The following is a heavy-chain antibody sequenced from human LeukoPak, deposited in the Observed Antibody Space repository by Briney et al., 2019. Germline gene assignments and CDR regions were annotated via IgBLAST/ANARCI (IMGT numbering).Heavy chain of an antibody. CDR2: ISYDGSNK. J-gene: IGHJ4*02. V-gene: IGHV3-30*03. CDR1: GFTFSSYG. Sequence: PGGSLRLSCAASGFTFSSYGMHWVRQAPGKGLEWVAVISYDGSNKYYADSVEGRSTISRDNSKNTLYLQMNSLRAEDTAVYYCAREWSSSSELGYWGQGTLVTVSS. CDR3: AREWSSSSELGY. D-gene: IGHD6-6*01.